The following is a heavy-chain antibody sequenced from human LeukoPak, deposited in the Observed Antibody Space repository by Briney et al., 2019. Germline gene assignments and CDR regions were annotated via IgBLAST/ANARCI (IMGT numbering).Heavy chain of an antibody. V-gene: IGHV3-33*01. D-gene: IGHD3-22*01. CDR1: GFTFSSYG. Sequence: GGSLRLSCAASGFTFSSYGMHWVRQAPGKGLEWVAVIWYDGSNKNYVDSVKGRFTISRDNAKNSLFLQMNSLSDEDTALYYCARVGGSGFRYDYFDYWGQGTLVTVSS. CDR3: ARVGGSGFRYDYFDY. J-gene: IGHJ4*02. CDR2: IWYDGSNK.